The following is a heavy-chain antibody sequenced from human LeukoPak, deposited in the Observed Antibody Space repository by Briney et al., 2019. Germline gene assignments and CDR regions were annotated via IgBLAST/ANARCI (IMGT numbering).Heavy chain of an antibody. D-gene: IGHD3-22*01. CDR2: ISSTGSTI. V-gene: IGHV3-48*03. CDR3: PGGVSYYDSSGYYSQFDY. J-gene: IGHJ4*02. Sequence: HGGSLRLSCAASGFTFSSYEMNWVRQAPGKGLDWVSYISSTGSTIYYAHSVKGRFTISRDKAKNSLYPQMNSLTAEDPAVYYCPGGVSYYDSSGYYSQFDYWGQGTLVTVSS. CDR1: GFTFSSYE.